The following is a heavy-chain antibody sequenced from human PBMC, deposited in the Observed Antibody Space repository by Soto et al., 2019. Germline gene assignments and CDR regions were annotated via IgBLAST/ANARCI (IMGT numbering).Heavy chain of an antibody. V-gene: IGHV4-59*01. D-gene: IGHD2-15*01. Sequence: SETLSLTCTVSGVSISSYYWSWIRQPPGKGLEWIGYIYYSGSTNYNPSLKSRVTISVDTSKNQFSLKLSSVTAADTAVYYCARARGGYIYYWGQGTLVTVSS. J-gene: IGHJ4*02. CDR2: IYYSGST. CDR3: ARARGGYIYY. CDR1: GVSISSYY.